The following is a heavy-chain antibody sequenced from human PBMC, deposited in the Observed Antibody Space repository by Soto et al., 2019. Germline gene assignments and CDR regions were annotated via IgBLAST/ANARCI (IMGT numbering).Heavy chain of an antibody. CDR3: AKDRSPQYLALDY. CDR1: GFTFDDYA. Sequence: GGSLRLSCAASGFTFDDYAMHWVRQVPGKGLEWVSGISWDSGTIGYSDSVKGRFTISRDNAKNSLFLQMNSLRSEDTALYYCAKDRSPQYLALDYWGQGTLVTVSS. CDR2: ISWDSGTI. V-gene: IGHV3-9*01. D-gene: IGHD2-2*01. J-gene: IGHJ4*02.